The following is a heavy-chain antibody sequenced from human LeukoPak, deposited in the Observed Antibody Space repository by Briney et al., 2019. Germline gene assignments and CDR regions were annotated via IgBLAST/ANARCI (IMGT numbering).Heavy chain of an antibody. Sequence: GGSLRLSCAASGFTFSSYAMTWVRQAPGKGLEWVSTISGSGVSTYYADSVKCRCTISRDNSKNTLSLQMNSLRAEDTAVYYCAKDTSYYYMDVWGKGTTVTVSS. CDR3: AKDTSYYYMDV. J-gene: IGHJ6*03. CDR2: ISGSGVST. D-gene: IGHD3-16*01. V-gene: IGHV3-23*01. CDR1: GFTFSSYA.